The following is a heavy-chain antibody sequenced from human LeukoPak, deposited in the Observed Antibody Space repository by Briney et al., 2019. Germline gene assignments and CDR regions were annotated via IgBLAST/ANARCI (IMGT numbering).Heavy chain of an antibody. J-gene: IGHJ4*02. CDR1: GYSFTGHY. Sequence: ASVKVSCKASGYSFTGHYMHWVRQAPGQGPEWMGWINSNSGATNYAQKFQGRVTMTRDTSISTVYMELSSLRSDDTAVYYCARGRDRGASTPFDYWGQGTLVTVSS. CDR2: INSNSGAT. D-gene: IGHD1-26*01. CDR3: ARGRDRGASTPFDY. V-gene: IGHV1-2*02.